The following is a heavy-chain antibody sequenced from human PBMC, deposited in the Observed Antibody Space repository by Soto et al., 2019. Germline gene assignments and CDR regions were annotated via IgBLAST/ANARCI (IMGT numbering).Heavy chain of an antibody. CDR2: MNPNSGNT. D-gene: IGHD6-13*01. Sequence: QVQLVQSGAEVKKPGASVKVSCKASGYTFTSYDINWVRQATGQGLEWMGWMNPNSGNTGYAQKFQCRVTXTXNAXISTAYMELSSLRSEDTAVYYCARRGYSSSWYYYYYYGMDVWGQGTTVTVSS. CDR1: GYTFTSYD. J-gene: IGHJ6*02. V-gene: IGHV1-8*01. CDR3: ARRGYSSSWYYYYYYGMDV.